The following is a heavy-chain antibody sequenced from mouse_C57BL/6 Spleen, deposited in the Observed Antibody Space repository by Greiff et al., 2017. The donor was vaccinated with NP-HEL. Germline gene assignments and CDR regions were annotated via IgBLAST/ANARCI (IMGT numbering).Heavy chain of an antibody. CDR2: IDPETGGT. CDR1: GYTFTDYE. CDR3: TSLVGPYYFDY. D-gene: IGHD1-1*02. Sequence: VKLMESGAELVRPGASVTLSCKASGYTFTDYEMHWVKQTPVHGLEWIGAIDPETGGTAYNQKFKGKAILTADKSSSTAYMELRSLTSEDSAVYYCTSLVGPYYFDYWGQGTTLTVSS. J-gene: IGHJ2*01. V-gene: IGHV1-15*01.